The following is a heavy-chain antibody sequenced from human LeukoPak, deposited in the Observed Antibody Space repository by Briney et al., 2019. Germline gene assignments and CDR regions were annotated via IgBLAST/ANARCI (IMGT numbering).Heavy chain of an antibody. V-gene: IGHV3-30*18. J-gene: IGHJ4*02. CDR3: AKDEGPYCSSTSCYPDDY. CDR2: ISYDGSNK. CDR1: GFTFSSYG. D-gene: IGHD2-2*01. Sequence: PGRSLRLSCAASGFTFSSYGMHWVRQAPGKGLEGVAVISYDGSNKYYADSVKGRFTISRDNSKNTLYLQMNSLRAEDTAVYYCAKDEGPYCSSTSCYPDDYWGREPWSPSPQ.